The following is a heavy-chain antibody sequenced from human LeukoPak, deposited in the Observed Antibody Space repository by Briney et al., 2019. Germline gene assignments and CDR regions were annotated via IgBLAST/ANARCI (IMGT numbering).Heavy chain of an antibody. CDR1: GGSFSGYY. CDR3: ARVDNYYGSGSYYNLFGY. V-gene: IGHV4-34*01. J-gene: IGHJ4*02. Sequence: SETLSLTCAVYGGSFSGYYWSWIRQPPGKGLEWIGEINHSGSTNYNPSLKSRVTISVDTSKNQFSLKLSSVTAADTAVYYCARVDNYYGSGSYYNLFGYWAREPWSPSPQ. CDR2: INHSGST. D-gene: IGHD3-10*01.